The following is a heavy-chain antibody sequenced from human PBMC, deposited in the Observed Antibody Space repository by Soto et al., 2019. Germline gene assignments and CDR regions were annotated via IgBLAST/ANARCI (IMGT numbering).Heavy chain of an antibody. Sequence: ASVKVSRKGSGYTPTGLSMHWVRQGPGKWLEWMGGFDPEDGETIYAQTFQGRVTMTEDTSTDTAYMELSSLRSEDTAVYYCATDHMVRGVIPSGLDYWGQGTLVTVSS. J-gene: IGHJ4*02. V-gene: IGHV1-24*01. CDR1: GYTPTGLS. CDR2: FDPEDGET. D-gene: IGHD3-10*01. CDR3: ATDHMVRGVIPSGLDY.